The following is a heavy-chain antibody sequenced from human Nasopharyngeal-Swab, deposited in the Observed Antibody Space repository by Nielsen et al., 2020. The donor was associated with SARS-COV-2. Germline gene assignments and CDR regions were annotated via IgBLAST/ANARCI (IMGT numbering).Heavy chain of an antibody. V-gene: IGHV2-26*01. CDR2: IFSNDEK. D-gene: IGHD6-19*01. Sequence: SGPTLVKPTETLTLTCTVSGFSLSNARMGVSWIRQPPGKALEWLAHIFSNDEKSYSTSLKSRLTISKDTSKRQVVLTMTNMDPVDTATYYCARNSGWYLGGTFDYWGQGTLVTVSS. CDR1: GFSLSNARMG. J-gene: IGHJ4*02. CDR3: ARNSGWYLGGTFDY.